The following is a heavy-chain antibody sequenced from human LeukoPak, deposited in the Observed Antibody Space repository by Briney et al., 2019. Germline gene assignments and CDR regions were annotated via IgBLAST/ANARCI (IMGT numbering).Heavy chain of an antibody. J-gene: IGHJ4*02. CDR1: GYSFTSYW. V-gene: IGHV5-51*01. CDR2: IYPGDSDT. D-gene: IGHD3-22*01. Sequence: GESLKISCKGSGYSFTSYWIDWVRQMPGKGLEWMGIIYPGDSDTRYSPSFQGQVTISADKSISTAYLQWSSLKASDSAMYYCARPSAVGYDSSGYFDYWSQGTLVTVSS. CDR3: ARPSAVGYDSSGYFDY.